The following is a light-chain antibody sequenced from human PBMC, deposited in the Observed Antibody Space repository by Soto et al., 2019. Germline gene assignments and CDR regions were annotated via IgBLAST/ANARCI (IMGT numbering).Light chain of an antibody. J-gene: IGKJ1*01. CDR1: QSVSINF. V-gene: IGKV3-20*01. Sequence: IVLTQSPATLSLSPGERATLSCRASQSVSINFLAWYQQKPGQAPRVVIYGASNRANGIPDRFSGSGSGTDFTLTISRLEPEDFAVYYCQQYGSSPRTFGQGTKVDNK. CDR3: QQYGSSPRT. CDR2: GAS.